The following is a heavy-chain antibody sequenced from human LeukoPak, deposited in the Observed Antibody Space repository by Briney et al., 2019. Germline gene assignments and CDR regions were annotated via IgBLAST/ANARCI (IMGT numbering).Heavy chain of an antibody. CDR3: AKGADFWSGQFDY. CDR1: GITFSSYA. CDR2: IVGRGGIT. V-gene: IGHV3-23*01. J-gene: IGHJ4*02. D-gene: IGHD3-3*01. Sequence: GGSLRLSCAASGITFSSYAMSWVRQAPGKGLEWVSTIVGRGGITYYADSVKGRFTISRDNSKNTLYLQMNSLRAEDTAVYYCAKGADFWSGQFDYWGQGTLVTVSS.